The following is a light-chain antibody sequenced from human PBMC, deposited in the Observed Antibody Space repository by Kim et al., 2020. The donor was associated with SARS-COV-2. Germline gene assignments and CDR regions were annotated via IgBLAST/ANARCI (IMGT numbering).Light chain of an antibody. Sequence: VTISCTRSSGSVAANFGQWYQQRPGSSPATVIYEHNRRPSGVPDRFSGSIDRSSNSASLTISGLKTEDEADYYCQSYDSSTLNWVFGGGTQLTVL. J-gene: IGLJ3*02. CDR1: SGSVAANF. CDR2: EHN. CDR3: QSYDSSTLNWV. V-gene: IGLV6-57*01.